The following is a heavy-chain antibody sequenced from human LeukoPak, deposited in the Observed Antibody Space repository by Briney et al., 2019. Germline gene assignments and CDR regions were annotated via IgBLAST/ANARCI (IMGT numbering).Heavy chain of an antibody. CDR3: AKDQVDYGDYVLDY. Sequence: GGSLRLSCAASGFTFDDYAMHWVRQAPGKGLEWVSGISWNSGSIGYADSVKGRFTISRDNSKNTLYLQMNSLRAEDTAVYYCAKDQVDYGDYVLDYWGQGTLVTVSS. D-gene: IGHD4-17*01. V-gene: IGHV3-9*01. CDR2: ISWNSGSI. CDR1: GFTFDDYA. J-gene: IGHJ4*02.